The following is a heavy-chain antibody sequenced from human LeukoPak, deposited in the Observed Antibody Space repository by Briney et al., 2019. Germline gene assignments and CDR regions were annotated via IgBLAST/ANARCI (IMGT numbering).Heavy chain of an antibody. V-gene: IGHV3-23*01. CDR2: ISGRTGAT. CDR3: AINGGSYSFDP. CDR1: GFTFTTNA. D-gene: IGHD2-15*01. J-gene: IGHJ5*02. Sequence: AGGSLRLSCAASGFTFTTNAMSWVRQAPGKGLEWVSAISGRTGATYYADSEKGRFTISRDNSKSTLYLQMDSLRADDTAVYYCAINGGSYSFDPWGQGTLVTVSS.